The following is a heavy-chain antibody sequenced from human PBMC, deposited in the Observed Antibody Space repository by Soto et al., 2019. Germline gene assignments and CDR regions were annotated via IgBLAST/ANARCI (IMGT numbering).Heavy chain of an antibody. CDR1: GYTFTGYY. J-gene: IGHJ6*02. D-gene: IGHD2-21*02. V-gene: IGHV1-2*02. Sequence: QVQLVQSGAEVKKPGASVKVSCKASGYTFTGYYMHWVRQAPGQGLEWMGWINPNSGGTNYAQKFQGRVTMTRDTSISTAYMELSRLRSDDTAVYYCARDLVTRTWLGIYYYGMDVWGQGTTVTVSS. CDR2: INPNSGGT. CDR3: ARDLVTRTWLGIYYYGMDV.